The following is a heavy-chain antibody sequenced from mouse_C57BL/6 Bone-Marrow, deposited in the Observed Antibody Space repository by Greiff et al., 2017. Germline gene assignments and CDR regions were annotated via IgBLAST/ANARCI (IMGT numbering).Heavy chain of an antibody. CDR2: IDPANGNT. CDR3: ARFTTVVATRYFDV. Sequence: VQLKQSVAELVRPGASVKLSCTASGFNIKNTYMHWVKQRPEQGLEWIGRIDPANGNTKYAPKFQGKATITADPSSNTAYLQLSILTSEDTAIYYCARFTTVVATRYFDVWGTGTTVTVSS. CDR1: GFNIKNTY. V-gene: IGHV14-3*01. D-gene: IGHD1-1*01. J-gene: IGHJ1*03.